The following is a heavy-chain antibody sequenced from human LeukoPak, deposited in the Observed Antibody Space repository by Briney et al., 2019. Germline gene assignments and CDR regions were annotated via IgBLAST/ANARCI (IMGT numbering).Heavy chain of an antibody. CDR1: GGSFSGYY. CDR3: ARGRGVAARLREWYFDL. V-gene: IGHV4-34*01. Sequence: PSETLSLTCAVYGGSFSGYYWSWIRQPPGKGLEWIGEINHSGSTNYNPSLKSRVTISVDTSKNQFSLKLSSVTAADTAVYYCARGRGVAARLREWYFDLWGRGTLVTVSS. J-gene: IGHJ2*01. CDR2: INHSGST. D-gene: IGHD6-6*01.